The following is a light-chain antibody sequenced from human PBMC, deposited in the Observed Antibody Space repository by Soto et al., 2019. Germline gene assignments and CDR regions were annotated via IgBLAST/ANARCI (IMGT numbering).Light chain of an antibody. V-gene: IGKV3-20*01. CDR3: HQYGTAPLT. CDR2: GAS. Sequence: EIVMTQSPATLSVSPGERATLSCRASHSVAANYLAWYQQKRGQAPRLLIYGASSRATGIPDRFSGSGSGTDFTLTISRLEPEDFSVYYCHQYGTAPLTFGPGTKVDIK. J-gene: IGKJ3*01. CDR1: HSVAANY.